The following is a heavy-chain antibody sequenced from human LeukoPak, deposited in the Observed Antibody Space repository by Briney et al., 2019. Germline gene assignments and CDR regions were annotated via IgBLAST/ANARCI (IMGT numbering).Heavy chain of an antibody. CDR2: IWYDGSNK. D-gene: IGHD3-22*01. J-gene: IGHJ4*02. V-gene: IGHV3-33*06. CDR3: AKEKFYYDSSGFVPYDY. CDR1: GFTFSDYY. Sequence: GGSLRLSCAASGFTFSDYYMSWIRQAPGKGLEWVAVIWYDGSNKYYADSVKGRSTISRDNSKNTLYLQMNSLRAEDTAVYYCAKEKFYYDSSGFVPYDYWGQGTLVTVSS.